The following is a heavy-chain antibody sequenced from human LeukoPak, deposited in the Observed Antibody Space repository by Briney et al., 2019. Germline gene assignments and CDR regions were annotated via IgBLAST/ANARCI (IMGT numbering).Heavy chain of an antibody. Sequence: SQTLSLTCAISGDSFSSNSAAWNWIRQSPSRGLEWLGRTYYRSKWYNDYAVSVKSRITINPDTSKNQFSLQLNSVTPEDTAVYYCAGAEKDLDYYGMDVWGQGTTVTVSS. CDR3: AGAEKDLDYYGMDV. CDR1: GDSFSSNSAA. V-gene: IGHV6-1*01. CDR2: TYYRSKWYN. J-gene: IGHJ6*02.